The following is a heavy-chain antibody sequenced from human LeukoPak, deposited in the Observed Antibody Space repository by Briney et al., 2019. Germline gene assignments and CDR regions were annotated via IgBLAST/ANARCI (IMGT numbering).Heavy chain of an antibody. CDR1: GFTFSHYG. Sequence: GGSLRLSCAAAGFTFSHYGMHWVRQAPGKGLEWVAVIWSDGTNQYYGDSVKGRFTISGDDSGNTVYLQMNSLRPEDTGVYYCAKDAQRGFDYSNSLEYWGQGTPVTVSA. D-gene: IGHD4-11*01. V-gene: IGHV3-33*06. J-gene: IGHJ4*02. CDR3: AKDAQRGFDYSNSLEY. CDR2: IWSDGTNQ.